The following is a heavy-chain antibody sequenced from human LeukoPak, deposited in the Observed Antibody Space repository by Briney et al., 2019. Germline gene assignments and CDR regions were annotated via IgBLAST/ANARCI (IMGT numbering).Heavy chain of an antibody. CDR3: ASSSYLTYYFDY. CDR1: GYTFTGYY. Sequence: ASVKVSCKASGYTFTGYYMHWVRQAPGQGLEWMGWINPNSGGTNYAQKFQGRVTMTRDTSISTAYMELSRLRSEDTAVYYCASSSYLTYYFDYWGPGTLVTVPP. J-gene: IGHJ4*02. D-gene: IGHD1-26*01. CDR2: INPNSGGT. V-gene: IGHV1-2*02.